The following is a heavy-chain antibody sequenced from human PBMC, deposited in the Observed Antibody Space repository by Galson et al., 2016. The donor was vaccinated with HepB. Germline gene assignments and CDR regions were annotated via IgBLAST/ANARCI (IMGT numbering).Heavy chain of an antibody. CDR1: GGTFSTRT. V-gene: IGHV1-69*13. CDR3: TRDGEGSGRYFDY. CDR2: VIPIFDKS. J-gene: IGHJ4*02. D-gene: IGHD1-26*01. Sequence: SVKVSCKASGGTFSTRTISWVRQAPGQGLEWMGGVIPIFDKSNYAQKFQGRVTISADESTSTAYMELSSLTSEDTALYYCTRDGEGSGRYFDYWGQGTLVTVSS.